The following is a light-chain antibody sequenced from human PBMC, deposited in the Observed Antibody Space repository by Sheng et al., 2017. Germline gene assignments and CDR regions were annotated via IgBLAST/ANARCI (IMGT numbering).Light chain of an antibody. CDR1: QSLLDSNGYNY. V-gene: IGKV2-28*01. J-gene: IGKJ2*01. Sequence: DIVMTQSPLSLPVTPGEPASISCRSSQSLLDSNGYNYLDWYLQKPGQSPQLLIYMGSNRATGVPARFSGSGSGTDFTLKISRVEAEDVGVYYCMQGTEFPYTFGQGTKLEIK. CDR3: MQGTEFPYT. CDR2: MGS.